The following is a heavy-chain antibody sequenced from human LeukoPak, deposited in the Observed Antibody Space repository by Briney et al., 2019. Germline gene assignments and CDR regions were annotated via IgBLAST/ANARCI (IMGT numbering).Heavy chain of an antibody. D-gene: IGHD2-15*01. J-gene: IGHJ5*02. CDR3: ARDSLALAYCSGGSCYSWFDP. CDR1: GYTFTGYY. CDR2: INPNSGGT. V-gene: IGHV1-2*02. Sequence: ASVKVSCKPSGYTFTGYYMHWVRQAPGQGLEWMGWINPNSGGTNYEQKFQGRVTRTRDTSISTAYTELSSLRSDDTAVYYCARDSLALAYCSGGSCYSWFDPWGQGTLVTVSS.